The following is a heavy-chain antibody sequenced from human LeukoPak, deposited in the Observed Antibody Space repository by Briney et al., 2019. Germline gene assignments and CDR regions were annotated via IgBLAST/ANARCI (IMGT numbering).Heavy chain of an antibody. D-gene: IGHD2-15*01. CDR1: GGTFNNYA. CDR2: IIPLFGTA. CDR3: ARDVFSGGD. Sequence: ASVKVSCKASGGTFNNYAISWVRQAPGQGLEWMGGIIPLFGTADYAQKFQGRVTITADESTSTAYMELSSLRSEDTAVYYCARDVFSGGDWGQGTLVTVSS. J-gene: IGHJ4*02. V-gene: IGHV1-69*13.